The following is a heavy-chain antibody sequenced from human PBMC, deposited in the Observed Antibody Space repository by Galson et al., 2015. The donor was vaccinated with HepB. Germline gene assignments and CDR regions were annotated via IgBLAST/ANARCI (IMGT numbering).Heavy chain of an antibody. CDR3: ARGYYNSSGFYGHWYFDL. Sequence: ETLSLTCTVSAGSLSGNYWSWIRQAPGKGLEWIGDIYHSGSTNYNPSLQTRVTISVDTSKNQFSLRLTSVTAADTAVYYCARGYYNSSGFYGHWYFDLWGRGTLVTVSS. J-gene: IGHJ2*01. D-gene: IGHD3-22*01. CDR2: IYHSGST. V-gene: IGHV4-59*01. CDR1: AGSLSGNY.